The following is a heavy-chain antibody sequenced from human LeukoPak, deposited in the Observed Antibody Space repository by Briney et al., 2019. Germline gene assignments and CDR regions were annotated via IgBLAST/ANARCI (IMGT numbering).Heavy chain of an antibody. CDR2: INSGSSYI. D-gene: IGHD6-19*01. CDR1: GFTFSSYS. J-gene: IGHJ4*02. CDR3: ARAIFSRGWYLVDY. Sequence: GGSLRLFCAASGFTFSSYSMDGVRQAPGKGLEWVSSINSGSSYIYYADSVKGRFTISRDNAKNSLFLQMNNLRAEDTAVYYCARAIFSRGWYLVDYWGQGTLVTVSS. V-gene: IGHV3-21*01.